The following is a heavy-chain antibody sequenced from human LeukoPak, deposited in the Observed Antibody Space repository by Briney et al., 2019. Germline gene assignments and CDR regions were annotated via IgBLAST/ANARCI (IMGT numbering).Heavy chain of an antibody. V-gene: IGHV3-7*01. CDR3: AGLDTIMVRDAGY. CDR1: GFTFSNYW. Sequence: GGSLRLSCAASGFTFSNYWMSWVRQAPGKGLEWVANIRKDGNDEYYVDSVKGRFTISRDNAKNSLYLQMNSLRAEDTAVYYCAGLDTIMVRDAGYWGQGTQVIVSS. CDR2: IRKDGNDE. D-gene: IGHD5-18*01. J-gene: IGHJ4*02.